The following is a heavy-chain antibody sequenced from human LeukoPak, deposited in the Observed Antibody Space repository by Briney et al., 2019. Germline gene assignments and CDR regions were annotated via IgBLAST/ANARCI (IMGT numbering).Heavy chain of an antibody. V-gene: IGHV3-7*01. D-gene: IGHD6-19*01. CDR3: ARSLRVAVAASY. Sequence: PGGSLRLSCAASGFIFSTYWMSWVRQAPGKGLEWVANIKQDGSEKYYLDSLKGRFTISRDNAKNSLYLQMNSLTAEDTAIYYCARSLRVAVAASYWGQGTLVTVSS. CDR2: IKQDGSEK. CDR1: GFIFSTYW. J-gene: IGHJ4*02.